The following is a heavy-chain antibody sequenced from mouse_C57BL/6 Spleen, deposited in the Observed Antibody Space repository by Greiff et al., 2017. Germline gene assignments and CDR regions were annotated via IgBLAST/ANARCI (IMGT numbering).Heavy chain of an antibody. Sequence: VQLQQSGPELVKPGASVKISCKASGYTFTDYYMNWVKQSHGKSLEWIGDINPNNGGTSYNQKFKGKATLTVDKSSSTAYMELRSLTSEDSAVYYCARGGGYDVKDYWGQGTTLTVSS. D-gene: IGHD2-2*01. J-gene: IGHJ2*01. CDR1: GYTFTDYY. CDR3: ARGGGYDVKDY. CDR2: INPNNGGT. V-gene: IGHV1-26*01.